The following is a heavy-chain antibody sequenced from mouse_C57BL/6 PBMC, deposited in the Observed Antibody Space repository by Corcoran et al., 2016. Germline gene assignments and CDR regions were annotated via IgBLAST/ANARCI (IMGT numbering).Heavy chain of an antibody. Sequence: DVQLQESGPGLVKPSQSLSLTCSVTGYSITSGYYWNWIRQFPGNKLEWMGYISYDGSNNYNPSLKNRISITRDTSKNQFFLKLNSVTTEDTATYDCAREGDGYYEDAMDYWGQGTSVTISS. CDR2: ISYDGSN. CDR1: GYSITSGYY. CDR3: AREGDGYYEDAMDY. D-gene: IGHD2-3*01. V-gene: IGHV3-6*01. J-gene: IGHJ4*01.